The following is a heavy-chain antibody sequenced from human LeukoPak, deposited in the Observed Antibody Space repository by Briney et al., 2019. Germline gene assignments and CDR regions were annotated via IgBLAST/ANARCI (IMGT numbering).Heavy chain of an antibody. J-gene: IGHJ3*02. CDR1: GFTFSNAW. CDR2: ISGSGGST. Sequence: AGGSLRLSCAASGFTFSNAWMSWVRQAPGKGLEWVSAISGSGGSTYYADSVKGRFTISRDNSKNTLYLQMNSLRAEDTAVYYCAKSLPSYYYDSSGADAFDIWGQGTMVTVSS. V-gene: IGHV3-23*01. CDR3: AKSLPSYYYDSSGADAFDI. D-gene: IGHD3-22*01.